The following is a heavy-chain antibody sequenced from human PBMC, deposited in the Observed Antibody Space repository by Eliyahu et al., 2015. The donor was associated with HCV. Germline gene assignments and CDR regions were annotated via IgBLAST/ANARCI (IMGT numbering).Heavy chain of an antibody. CDR2: IDGGGSDI. V-gene: IGHV3-74*01. CDR3: AKGFERHSYGYLDY. CDR1: GFTFSKYW. D-gene: IGHD5-18*01. Sequence: EVQVVESGGGLVQPGGSLRLSCEASGFTFSKYWXHWVRQVPGKGLVWVSRIDGGGSDIDHADSVKGRFTTSRDNAKNMLYLQMNRLRVEDTAIYYCAKGFERHSYGYLDYWGQGALVTVFS. J-gene: IGHJ4*02.